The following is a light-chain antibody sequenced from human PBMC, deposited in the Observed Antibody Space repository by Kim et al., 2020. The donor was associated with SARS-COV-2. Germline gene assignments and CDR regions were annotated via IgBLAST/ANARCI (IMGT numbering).Light chain of an antibody. Sequence: HSATISCTGTSSDVGGYNYVSWYQQHPGKAPKLMISDVSKRPSGVPDRFSGSKSGNTASLTISGLQAEDEADYYCCSYAGSYTWVFGGGTQLTVL. CDR3: CSYAGSYTWV. V-gene: IGLV2-11*01. J-gene: IGLJ3*02. CDR1: SSDVGGYNY. CDR2: DVS.